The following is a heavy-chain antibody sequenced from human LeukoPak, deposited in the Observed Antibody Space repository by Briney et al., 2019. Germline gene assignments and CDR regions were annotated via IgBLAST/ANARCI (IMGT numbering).Heavy chain of an antibody. V-gene: IGHV1-18*01. D-gene: IGHD6-13*01. J-gene: IGHJ5*02. CDR3: ARGGSAYSSSWYMSWFDP. CDR1: GYTFTSYG. CDR2: ISAYNGNT. Sequence: ASVKVSCKASGYTFTSYGISWVRQAPGQGLEWTGWISAYNGNTNYAQKLQGRVTMTTDTSTSTAYMELRSLRSDDTAVYYCARGGSAYSSSWYMSWFDPWGQGTLVTVSS.